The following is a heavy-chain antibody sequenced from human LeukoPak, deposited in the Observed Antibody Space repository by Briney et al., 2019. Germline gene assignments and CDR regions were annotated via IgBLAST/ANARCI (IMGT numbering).Heavy chain of an antibody. J-gene: IGHJ4*02. CDR2: ISSSSSYI. V-gene: IGHV3-21*01. Sequence: GGSLRLSCAASGFTFSSYSMNWVGQAPGKGLEGVSSISSSSSYIYYADSVKGRFTISRDNAKNSLYLQMNSLRAEDTAVYYCARCGGGSNFDYWGQGTLVTVSS. CDR1: GFTFSSYS. CDR3: ARCGGGSNFDY. D-gene: IGHD2-15*01.